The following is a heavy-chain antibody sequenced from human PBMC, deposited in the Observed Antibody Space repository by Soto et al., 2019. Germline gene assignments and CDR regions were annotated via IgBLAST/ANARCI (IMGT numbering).Heavy chain of an antibody. V-gene: IGHV1-18*01. CDR2: ISANNGNT. Sequence: QVQLVQSGAEVKKPGASVKVSCKASGYTFTSYGISWVRQAPVQGLEWMGWISANNGNTNYAQTLQGRVTMTTDTPTSTAYMELMSLRSDSTAVYYCARDRGSYALDYWGQGTLVTVSS. D-gene: IGHD1-26*01. CDR3: ARDRGSYALDY. CDR1: GYTFTSYG. J-gene: IGHJ4*02.